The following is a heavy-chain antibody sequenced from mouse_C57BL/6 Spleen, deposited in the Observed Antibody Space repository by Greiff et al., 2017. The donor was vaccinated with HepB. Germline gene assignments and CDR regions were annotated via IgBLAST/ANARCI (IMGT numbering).Heavy chain of an antibody. Sequence: EVQLQESGPGLVKPSQSLSLTCSVTGYSITSGYYWNWIRQFPGNKLEWMGYISYDGSNNYNPSLKNRISITRDTSKNQFFLKLNSVTTEDTATYYCARARLLFDYWGQGTTLTVSS. J-gene: IGHJ2*01. CDR3: ARARLLFDY. D-gene: IGHD6-1*01. CDR2: ISYDGSN. CDR1: GYSITSGYY. V-gene: IGHV3-6*01.